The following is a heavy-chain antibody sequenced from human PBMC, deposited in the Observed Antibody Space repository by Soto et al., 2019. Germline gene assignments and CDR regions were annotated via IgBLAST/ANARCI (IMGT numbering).Heavy chain of an antibody. D-gene: IGHD2-15*01. J-gene: IGHJ6*03. Sequence: GESLKISCKGSGYSFTSYWIGWVRQMPGKGLEWMGIIYPGDSDTRYSPSFQGQVTISADKSISTAYLQWSSLKASDTAMYYCARVVACSGGSCAYYYYYMDVWGKGTTVTVSS. CDR1: GYSFTSYW. CDR2: IYPGDSDT. V-gene: IGHV5-51*01. CDR3: ARVVACSGGSCAYYYYYMDV.